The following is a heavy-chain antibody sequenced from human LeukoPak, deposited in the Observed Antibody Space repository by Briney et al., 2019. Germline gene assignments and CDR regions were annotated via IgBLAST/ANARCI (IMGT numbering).Heavy chain of an antibody. Sequence: GESLRLSCAASGFTVSSYWVRWVRQAAGEGREWVGTLQQDGRQKYYMDSMEGRFTISRDNAKNSLYLQMNSLRAEDTAVYSCARDRDYGGHYWCFDLWGRGTLVTVSS. V-gene: IGHV3-7*01. CDR3: ARDRDYGGHYWCFDL. D-gene: IGHD4-23*01. J-gene: IGHJ2*01. CDR1: GFTVSSYW. CDR2: LQQDGRQK.